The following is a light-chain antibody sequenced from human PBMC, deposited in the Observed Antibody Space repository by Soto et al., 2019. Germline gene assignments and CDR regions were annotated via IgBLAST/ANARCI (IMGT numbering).Light chain of an antibody. V-gene: IGLV1-47*01. CDR3: AAWDDSLSGHYV. CDR2: RTD. CDR1: SSNIGSNY. J-gene: IGLJ1*01. Sequence: QSVLTQPPSASGTPGQRVTISCSGSSSNIGSNYVYWYQHPPGTAPKLLIYRTDQRPSGVPDRFSGSKSGTSASLAISGLRSEDEADYYCAAWDDSLSGHYVFGTGTKSPS.